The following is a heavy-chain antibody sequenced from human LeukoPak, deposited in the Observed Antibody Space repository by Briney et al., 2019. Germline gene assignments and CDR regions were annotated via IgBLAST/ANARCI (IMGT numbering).Heavy chain of an antibody. J-gene: IGHJ4*02. D-gene: IGHD6-19*01. V-gene: IGHV1-45*02. CDR2: ITPFNGNT. CDR3: ATAIAVAAKRSLYYFDY. Sequence: ASVKVSCKASGYTFTYRYLHWVRQAPGQALEWMGWITPFNGNTNYAQKFQDRVTITRDRSMSTAYMELSSLRSEDTAMYYCATAIAVAAKRSLYYFDYWGQGTLVTVSS. CDR1: GYTFTYRY.